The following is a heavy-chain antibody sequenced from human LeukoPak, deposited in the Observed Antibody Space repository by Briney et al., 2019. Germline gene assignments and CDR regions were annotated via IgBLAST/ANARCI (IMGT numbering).Heavy chain of an antibody. CDR2: IYYSGST. CDR3: ARHASVDGNWPRPLDY. D-gene: IGHD6-19*01. CDR1: GGSISGYY. Sequence: SETLSLTCTVSGGSISGYYWSWIRQPPGKGLEYIGYIYYSGSTDYNPSLKSRITISVDTSKNQFSLKLTSVTAADTAVYYCARHASVDGNWPRPLDYWGQGSLVTVSS. V-gene: IGHV4-59*08. J-gene: IGHJ4*02.